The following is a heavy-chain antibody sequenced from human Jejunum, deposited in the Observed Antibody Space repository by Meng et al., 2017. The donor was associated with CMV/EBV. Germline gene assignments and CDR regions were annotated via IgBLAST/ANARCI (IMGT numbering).Heavy chain of an antibody. J-gene: IGHJ4*02. Sequence: CAASGFSFSSFALGWVRQAPGKGLEWVSTVSGSGFTTYYADSVKGRFTVSRDNSKNTLFLQMNSLRVDDTAVYYCAKEDYSNDFDYWGQGALVTVSS. V-gene: IGHV3-23*01. CDR3: AKEDYSNDFDY. D-gene: IGHD4-11*01. CDR2: VSGSGFTT. CDR1: GFSFSSFA.